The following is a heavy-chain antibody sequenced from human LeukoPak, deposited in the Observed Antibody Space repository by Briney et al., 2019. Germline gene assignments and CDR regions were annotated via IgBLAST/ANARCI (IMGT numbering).Heavy chain of an antibody. CDR1: GGSISSSSYY. V-gene: IGHV4-39*01. J-gene: IGHJ4*02. Sequence: PPETLSLTCTVSGGSISSSSYYWGWIRQPPGKGLEWIGSIYYSGSTYYNPSLKSRVTISVDTSKNQFSLKLSSVTAADTAVYYCARSEGPSTWDYWGQGTLVTVSS. D-gene: IGHD6-6*01. CDR2: IYYSGST. CDR3: ARSEGPSTWDY.